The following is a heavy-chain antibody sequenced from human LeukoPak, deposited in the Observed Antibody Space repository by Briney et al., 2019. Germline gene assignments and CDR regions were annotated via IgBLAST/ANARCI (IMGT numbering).Heavy chain of an antibody. D-gene: IGHD1-26*01. CDR2: IYYSGHT. V-gene: IGHV4-39*01. CDR3: ARYSGSPLVYFDY. J-gene: IGHJ4*02. Sequence: PSETLSLTCTVSGGSISSRDYYWGWIRQPPGKGLEWIGSIYYSGHTYYNPSLTSRVTMSVDTSKNRFSLRLSSVTAADTAVYYCARYSGSPLVYFDYWGQGSLVTVSS. CDR1: GGSISSRDYY.